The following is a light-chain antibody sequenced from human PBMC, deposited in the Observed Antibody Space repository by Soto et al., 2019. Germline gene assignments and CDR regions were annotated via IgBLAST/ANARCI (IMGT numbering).Light chain of an antibody. Sequence: DIQMIQSPATLSASVGDRMTITCRASENIFKYVAWYQQTSGSAPNLLIYAASDLESGVPSRFSGSGSGTEFSLTIDNLQPNDSATYYCQHYNTRSIAFGGGTKVDVK. V-gene: IGKV1-5*01. CDR1: ENIFKY. CDR3: QHYNTRSIA. J-gene: IGKJ4*01. CDR2: AAS.